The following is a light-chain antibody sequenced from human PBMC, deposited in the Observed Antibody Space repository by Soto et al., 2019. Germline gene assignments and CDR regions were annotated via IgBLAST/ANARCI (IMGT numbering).Light chain of an antibody. CDR1: TNDVGASNY. CDR2: EVK. CDR3: ASFGTTTSLYV. J-gene: IGLJ1*01. V-gene: IGLV2-14*01. Sequence: QSVLTQPASVSGSPGQSITISCTGTTNDVGASNYVSWYQHHPGEAPKLVIYEVKNRPSGVSHRVSGSKSGNTASLTISWLQADDEADYYCASFGTTTSLYVFGTGTKLTVL.